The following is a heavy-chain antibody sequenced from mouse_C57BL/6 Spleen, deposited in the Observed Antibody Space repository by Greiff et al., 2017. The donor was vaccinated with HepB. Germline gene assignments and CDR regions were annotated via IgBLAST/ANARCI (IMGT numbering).Heavy chain of an antibody. V-gene: IGHV1-4*01. Sequence: QVQLQQSGAELARPGASVKMSCKASGYTFTSYTMHWVKQRPGQGLEWIGYINPSSGYTKYNQKFKDKATLTADKSSSTAYMQLSILTSEDSAVYYCAREDYGSSCAYWGQGTLVTVSA. CDR2: INPSSGYT. CDR1: GYTFTSYT. CDR3: AREDYGSSCAY. D-gene: IGHD1-1*01. J-gene: IGHJ3*01.